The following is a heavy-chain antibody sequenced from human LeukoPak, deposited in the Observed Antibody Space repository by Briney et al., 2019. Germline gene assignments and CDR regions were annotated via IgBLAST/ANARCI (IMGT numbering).Heavy chain of an antibody. J-gene: IGHJ3*02. CDR3: ARAGSGYYFDAFDI. CDR2: ISSSSSYI. Sequence: GGSLRLSYAASGFTFNSYSMNWVRQAPGKGLEWVSSISSSSSYIYYADSVKGRFTISRDNAKNSLYLQMNSLRAEDTAVYYCARAGSGYYFDAFDIWGQGTMVTVSS. V-gene: IGHV3-21*01. CDR1: GFTFNSYS. D-gene: IGHD3-22*01.